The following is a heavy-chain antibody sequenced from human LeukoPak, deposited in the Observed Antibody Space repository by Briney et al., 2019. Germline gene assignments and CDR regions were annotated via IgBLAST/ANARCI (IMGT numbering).Heavy chain of an antibody. CDR1: GFTFSSYW. V-gene: IGHV3-74*01. J-gene: IGHJ4*02. Sequence: GGSLRLSCAASGFTFSSYWMHWVRQAPGKGLVWVSRIKSDGSTTTYADSVKGRFTISRDNAKNTLYLQMNSLRAEDTAVYYCARVVDTHFDYWRQGTLVTVSS. CDR3: ARVVDTHFDY. D-gene: IGHD5-18*01. CDR2: IKSDGSTT.